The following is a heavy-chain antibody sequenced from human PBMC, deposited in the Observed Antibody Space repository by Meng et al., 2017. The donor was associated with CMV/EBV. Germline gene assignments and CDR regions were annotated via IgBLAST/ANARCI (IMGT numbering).Heavy chain of an antibody. CDR3: AREEGDC. CDR2: ISYDGSNK. Sequence: GESLKISCAASGFTFSSYAMHWVRQAPGKGLEWVAVISYDGSNKYYADSVKGRFTIPRDNSKNTLYLQMNSLRAEDTAVYYCAREEGDCWGQGTLVTVSS. V-gene: IGHV3-30*04. J-gene: IGHJ4*02. CDR1: GFTFSSYA.